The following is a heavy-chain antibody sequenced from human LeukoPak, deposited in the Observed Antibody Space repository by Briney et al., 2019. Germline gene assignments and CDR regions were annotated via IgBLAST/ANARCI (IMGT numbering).Heavy chain of an antibody. J-gene: IGHJ6*02. CDR2: ISSSSSYI. V-gene: IGHV3-21*01. Sequence: GGSLRLSCAASGFTFSSYAMNWVRQAPGKGLEWVSSISSSSSYIYYADSVKGRFTISRDNAKTSLYLQMNSLRAEDTAVYYCARDRVITMIVVVSLGTYGMDVWGQGTTVTVSS. CDR3: ARDRVITMIVVVSLGTYGMDV. D-gene: IGHD3-22*01. CDR1: GFTFSSYA.